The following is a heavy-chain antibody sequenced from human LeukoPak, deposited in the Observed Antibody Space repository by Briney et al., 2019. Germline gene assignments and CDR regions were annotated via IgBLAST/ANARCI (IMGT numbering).Heavy chain of an antibody. Sequence: QAGGSLRLSCAASGFTFSNYGMHWVRQAPGKGLEWVAFIRYDGTNKYYADSVNGRFTISRDNSKNTLYLQMNRLRAGHTALYFFAKQKTAYEIAYMDVWGKGTTVTVSS. J-gene: IGHJ6*03. D-gene: IGHD5-24*01. CDR2: IRYDGTNK. CDR1: GFTFSNYG. V-gene: IGHV3-30*02. CDR3: AKQKTAYEIAYMDV.